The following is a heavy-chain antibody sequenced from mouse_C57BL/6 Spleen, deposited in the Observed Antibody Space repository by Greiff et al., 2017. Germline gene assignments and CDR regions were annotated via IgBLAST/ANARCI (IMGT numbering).Heavy chain of an antibody. V-gene: IGHV1-59*01. Sequence: QVQLQQPGAELVRPGTSVKLSCKASGYTFTSYWMHWVKQRPGQGLEWIGVIDPSDSYTNYNQKFKGKATLTVYTSSSTAYMQLSSLTSEDSAVYYCARPDDYSWFAYWGQGTLVTVSA. J-gene: IGHJ3*01. CDR1: GYTFTSYW. D-gene: IGHD2-4*01. CDR2: IDPSDSYT. CDR3: ARPDDYSWFAY.